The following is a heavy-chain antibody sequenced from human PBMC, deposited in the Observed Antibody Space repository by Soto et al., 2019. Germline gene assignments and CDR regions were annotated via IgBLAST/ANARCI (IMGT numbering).Heavy chain of an antibody. CDR1: GGIFHGYG. D-gene: IGHD1-7*01. Sequence: QEQLVESGGGVVQPGTSLRLSCAVPGGIFHGYGMHWVRQAPGKGLEWVAIISFDGSNEEYADSVKGRFTISRDNSKNTVYQQMNTLGAEDTAVYYCARDGIGGTVFRGYLDYGGRGTVVAVSS. V-gene: IGHV3-33*01. J-gene: IGHJ4*02. CDR3: ARDGIGGTVFRGYLDY. CDR2: ISFDGSNE.